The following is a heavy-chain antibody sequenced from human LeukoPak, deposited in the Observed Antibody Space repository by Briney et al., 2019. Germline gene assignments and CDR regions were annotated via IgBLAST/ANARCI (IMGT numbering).Heavy chain of an antibody. J-gene: IGHJ5*02. D-gene: IGHD6-19*01. CDR3: ARDPYLRLGPPLDL. CDR2: ISTSNGDT. V-gene: IGHV1-18*01. CDR1: GYTFTNSD. Sequence: GASVKVSCKASGYTFTNSDITWVRQAPGQGLEWMGRISTSNGDTNYAAKLQGRVTMTTDTSTSTVYMELGSLTFDDTAVYFCARDPYLRLGPPLDLWGQGTLVTVSS.